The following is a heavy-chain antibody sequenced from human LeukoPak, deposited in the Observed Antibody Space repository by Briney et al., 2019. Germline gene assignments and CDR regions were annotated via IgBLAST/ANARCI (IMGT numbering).Heavy chain of an antibody. CDR2: ISVRSNYI. CDR3: VRLRRNSDTSGFYYYYDF. V-gene: IGHV3-21*01. J-gene: IGHJ4*02. Sequence: GGSLRLSCLASGYTFSSYSINWARQAPGKGLEWVSSISVRSNYIYYADSVRGRFRISRDDARDSLYLQMNSLRAEDTAVYYCVRLRRNSDTSGFYYYYDFWGQGTLVTVSS. D-gene: IGHD3-22*01. CDR1: GYTFSSYS.